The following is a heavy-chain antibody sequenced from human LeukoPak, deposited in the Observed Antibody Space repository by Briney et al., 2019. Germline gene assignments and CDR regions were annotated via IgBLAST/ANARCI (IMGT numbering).Heavy chain of an antibody. CDR1: GFTFRGYA. V-gene: IGHV3-30*04. CDR3: ARAGTANDGFDM. J-gene: IGHJ3*02. CDR2: ISYDGSKK. D-gene: IGHD2-21*02. Sequence: GRSLRLSCAASGFTFRGYAMHWVRQAPGKGLEWVAVISYDGSKKYYADSVTGRFTVSRDNSNNTLYLQVNSLSTEDTAVYYCARAGTANDGFDMWGQATMVTVSS.